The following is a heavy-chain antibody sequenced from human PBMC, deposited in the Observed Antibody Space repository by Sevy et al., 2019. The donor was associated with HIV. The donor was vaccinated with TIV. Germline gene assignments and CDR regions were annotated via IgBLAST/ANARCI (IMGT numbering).Heavy chain of an antibody. Sequence: GGSLRLSCAASGFTFSDYYMSWIRQAPGKGLEWVSYISSSRSYTKYADSVKGRFTISRDNAKNSLYLQMNSLRAEDTAVYYCARGCSSISCYGGPGGWFDPWGQGTLVTVSS. D-gene: IGHD2-2*01. CDR2: ISSSRSYT. J-gene: IGHJ5*02. V-gene: IGHV3-11*06. CDR3: ARGCSSISCYGGPGGWFDP. CDR1: GFTFSDYY.